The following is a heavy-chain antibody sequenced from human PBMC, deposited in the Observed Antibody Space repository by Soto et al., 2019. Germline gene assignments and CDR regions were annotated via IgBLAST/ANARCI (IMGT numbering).Heavy chain of an antibody. J-gene: IGHJ4*02. Sequence: QVHLVESGGGVVQPGRSLRLSCATSGFTFSTYGMHWVRQAPGKGLEWVAVIWYDGSNKNYADSVKGRFIISRDNSRNTLYLEMYRLTAEHTAIYYCARGKWLRLGPDYWGLGTLVTVSS. CDR3: ARGKWLRLGPDY. V-gene: IGHV3-33*01. CDR2: IWYDGSNK. CDR1: GFTFSTYG. D-gene: IGHD5-12*01.